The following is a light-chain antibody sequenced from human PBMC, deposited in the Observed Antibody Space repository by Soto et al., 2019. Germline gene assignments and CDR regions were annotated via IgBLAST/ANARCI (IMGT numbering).Light chain of an antibody. CDR2: EGS. CDR1: SSDVGSYNL. CDR3: CSYAGSRGLV. V-gene: IGLV2-23*01. J-gene: IGLJ2*01. Sequence: QSALTQPASVSGSPGQSITISCTGTSSDVGSYNLVSWYQQHPGKAPKLMIYEGSKRPSGVSNCFSGSKSGNTASLTISGLQAEDEADYYCCSYAGSRGLVFGGGTKLTVL.